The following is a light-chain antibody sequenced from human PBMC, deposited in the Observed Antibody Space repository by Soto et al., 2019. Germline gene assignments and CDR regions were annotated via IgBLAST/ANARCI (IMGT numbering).Light chain of an antibody. Sequence: DIVMTQSPSTLSASVGDRVTITCRASQSISTWLAWFQQKPGEAPKLLVYDASSLESGVPSRFSGSGSGADFTLTISSLQPDDFATYYCQQYSTYPYIFGQGTKVDI. V-gene: IGKV1-5*01. CDR2: DAS. CDR3: QQYSTYPYI. J-gene: IGKJ2*01. CDR1: QSISTW.